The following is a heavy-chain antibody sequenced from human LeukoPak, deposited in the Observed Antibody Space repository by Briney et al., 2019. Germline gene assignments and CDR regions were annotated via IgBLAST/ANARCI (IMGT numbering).Heavy chain of an antibody. J-gene: IGHJ3*01. V-gene: IGHV1-2*06. CDR3: ARELGINAFDV. Sequence: GASVKVSCKASGYTFTGYYMHWVRQAPGQGLEWMGRINPNSGVTNFAQNFQGRLTMTTDTSISTAYMELSRLTSDDTTVYYCARELGINAFDVWGQGTLVTVSS. CDR2: INPNSGVT. D-gene: IGHD1-26*01. CDR1: GYTFTGYY.